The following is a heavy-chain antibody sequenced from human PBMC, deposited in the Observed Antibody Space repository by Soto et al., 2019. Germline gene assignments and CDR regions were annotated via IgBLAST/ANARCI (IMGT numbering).Heavy chain of an antibody. CDR3: ARENPTRGGGAFDI. V-gene: IGHV3-48*01. Sequence: EVQLVESGGGLVQPGGSPRLSCAASGFTFSSYSMNWVRQAPGKGLEWVSYISSSSNTIYYADSVKGRFTISRDNAKNSLYLQMNSLRAEDTAVYHCARENPTRGGGAFDIWGQGTMVTVSS. CDR1: GFTFSSYS. D-gene: IGHD3-16*01. J-gene: IGHJ3*02. CDR2: ISSSSNTI.